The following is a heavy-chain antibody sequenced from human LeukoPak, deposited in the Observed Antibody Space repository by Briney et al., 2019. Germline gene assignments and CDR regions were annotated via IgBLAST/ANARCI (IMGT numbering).Heavy chain of an antibody. V-gene: IGHV3-74*01. CDR2: IKSDGNSA. D-gene: IGHD3-10*01. CDR3: ARDNSGSIDS. CDR1: GFTFNTFW. Sequence: PGGSLRLSCAASGFTFNTFWMHWLRQAPGKGLVGVSLIKSDGNSAYYADSVKGRFTISRDDAKNTLFLKMNSLRAEDTAVYYCARDNSGSIDSWGEGTLVTVSS. J-gene: IGHJ4*02.